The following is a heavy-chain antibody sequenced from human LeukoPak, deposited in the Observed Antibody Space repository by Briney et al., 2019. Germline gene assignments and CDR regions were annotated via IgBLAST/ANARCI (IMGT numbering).Heavy chain of an antibody. CDR3: ARVLYVAAAGDY. CDR2: INHSGST. CDR1: GGSFSGYY. Sequence: SETLSLTCAVYGGSFSGYYWSWIRQPPGKGPEWIGEINHSGSTNYNPSLKSRVTISVDTSKNQFSLKLSSVTAADTAVYYCARVLYVAAAGDYWGQGTLVTVSS. D-gene: IGHD6-13*01. J-gene: IGHJ4*02. V-gene: IGHV4-34*01.